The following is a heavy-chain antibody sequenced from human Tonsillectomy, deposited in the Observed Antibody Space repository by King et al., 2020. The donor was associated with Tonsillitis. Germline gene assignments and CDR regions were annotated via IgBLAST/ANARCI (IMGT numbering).Heavy chain of an antibody. J-gene: IGHJ5*02. Sequence: QLQESGPGLVKPSETLSLTCIVSGGSISSSRYYWGWIRQPPGKGLEWIGSIYYSGSTYYRPSLKSRVTISVDTSKNQFSLRLRSVTAADTAMYYCARHRDPSYADTSGYGDNWFDPWGQGTLVTVSS. D-gene: IGHD3-22*01. CDR3: ARHRDPSYADTSGYGDNWFDP. CDR2: IYYSGST. CDR1: GGSISSSRYY. V-gene: IGHV4-39*07.